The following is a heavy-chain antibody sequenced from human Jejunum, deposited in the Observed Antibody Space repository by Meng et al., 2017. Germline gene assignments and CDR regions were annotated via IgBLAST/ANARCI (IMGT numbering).Heavy chain of an antibody. V-gene: IGHV4-4*02. Sequence: VQVQESGPGPVKPSGTRSLTCAVSGDSISSDNWWSWVRQPPGKGPEWIGDIFRTGTSNYSPSLRSRVAIYMDKSKNQFSLSLNSVTAADTAVYYCARKGGTYSTGHFPHFDYWGQGTLVTVSS. CDR2: IFRTGTS. D-gene: IGHD6-19*01. CDR3: ARKGGTYSTGHFPHFDY. J-gene: IGHJ4*02. CDR1: GDSISSDNW.